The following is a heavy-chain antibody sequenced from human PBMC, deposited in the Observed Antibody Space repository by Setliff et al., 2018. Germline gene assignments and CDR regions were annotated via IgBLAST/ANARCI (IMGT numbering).Heavy chain of an antibody. V-gene: IGHV1-2*04. CDR1: GFTFSDYH. D-gene: IGHD3-22*01. CDR3: ARAYYYDSSGYYFGY. J-gene: IGHJ4*02. Sequence: GASVKVSCKASGFTFSDYHLHWVRQAPGQGLEWMGWINAKTGDTNYAQKFQGWVTMTRDTSISTAYMELSRLRSDDTAVYYCARAYYYDSSGYYFGYWGQGTLVTVSS. CDR2: INAKTGDT.